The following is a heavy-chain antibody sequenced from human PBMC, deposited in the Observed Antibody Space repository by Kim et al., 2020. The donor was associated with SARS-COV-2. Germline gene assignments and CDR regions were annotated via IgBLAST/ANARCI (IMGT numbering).Heavy chain of an antibody. CDR3: AITYSSSWYYPFDY. J-gene: IGHJ4*02. V-gene: IGHV5-51*01. Sequence: SPSFQGQVTISADKSISTAYLQWSSLKASDTAMYYCAITYSSSWYYPFDYWGQGTLVTVSS. D-gene: IGHD6-13*01.